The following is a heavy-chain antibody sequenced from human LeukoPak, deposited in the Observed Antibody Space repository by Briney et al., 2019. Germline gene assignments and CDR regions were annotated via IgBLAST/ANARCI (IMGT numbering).Heavy chain of an antibody. J-gene: IGHJ4*02. V-gene: IGHV4-59*01. CDR3: ARYDFNKFFDY. CDR1: GGSISNYY. Sequence: PSETLSLTCAVSGGSISNYYWSWIRQPPGKGLEWIGYIYYSGSTNYNPSLKSRVTMSVDTSKNQFSLKLSSVTAADTAVYYCARYDFNKFFDYWGQGTLVTVSS. CDR2: IYYSGST. D-gene: IGHD3-3*01.